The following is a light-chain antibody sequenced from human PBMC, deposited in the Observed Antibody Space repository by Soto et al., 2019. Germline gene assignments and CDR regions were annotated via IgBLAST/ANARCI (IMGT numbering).Light chain of an antibody. Sequence: DIQMTQSPSTLSASVVDRVTITCRASQSISSWLAWYQQKPGKAPKPLIYKASSLESGVPSRFSGSGSGTEFTLTISSLQPDDFATYYCQQYNSYSSWTFGQGTKVDIK. CDR3: QQYNSYSSWT. J-gene: IGKJ1*01. CDR1: QSISSW. V-gene: IGKV1-5*03. CDR2: KAS.